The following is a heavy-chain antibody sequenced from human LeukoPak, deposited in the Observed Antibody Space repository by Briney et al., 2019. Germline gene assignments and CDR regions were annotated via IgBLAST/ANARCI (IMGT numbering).Heavy chain of an antibody. D-gene: IGHD3-3*01. CDR1: GYTFSSHD. J-gene: IGHJ3*02. CDR3: ARIVSFEVVTSPRAFDI. CDR2: MNPNSGNT. V-gene: IGHV1-8*01. Sequence: ASVKVSCKASGYTFSSHDINWVRQATGQVLEWMGWMNPNSGNTGFAKNFQGRATITRDTSISTAYMELSSLRSEDTAVYYCARIVSFEVVTSPRAFDIWGQGTMVTVSS.